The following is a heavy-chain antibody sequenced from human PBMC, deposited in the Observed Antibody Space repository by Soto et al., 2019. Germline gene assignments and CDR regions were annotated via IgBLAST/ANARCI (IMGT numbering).Heavy chain of an antibody. Sequence: GESLKISCKGSGYNFAGYWIAWVRQMPGKGLELMGIIYPSDSDTRYRPSFQGQVTISADKSISSAYLQWSSLRASNTAMYYCARGGVSTRTFDYWGQGTPVTVSS. CDR2: IYPSDSDT. CDR1: GYNFAGYW. CDR3: ARGGVSTRTFDY. D-gene: IGHD3-3*01. V-gene: IGHV5-51*01. J-gene: IGHJ4*02.